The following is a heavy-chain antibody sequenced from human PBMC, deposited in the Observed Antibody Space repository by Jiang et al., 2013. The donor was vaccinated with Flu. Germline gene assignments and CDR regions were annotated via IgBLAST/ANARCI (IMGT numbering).Heavy chain of an antibody. CDR2: IDWDDDK. CDR3: ARMMSLYSGSFNIDY. D-gene: IGHD1-26*01. V-gene: IGHV2-70*11. Sequence: KPTQTLTLTCTFSGFSLSTSGMCVSWIRQPPGKALEWLARIDWDDDKYYSTSLKTRLTISKDTSKNQVVLTMTNMDPVDTATYYCARMMSLYSGSFNIDYWGQGTLVTV. CDR1: GFSLSTSGMC. J-gene: IGHJ4*02.